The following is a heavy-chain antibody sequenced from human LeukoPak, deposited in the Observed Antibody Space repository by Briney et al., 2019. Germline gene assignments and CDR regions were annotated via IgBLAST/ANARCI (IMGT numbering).Heavy chain of an antibody. V-gene: IGHV1-18*01. J-gene: IGHJ4*02. D-gene: IGHD3-22*01. Sequence: ASVKVSCKASGYTFTSYGISWVRQAPGQGLEWMGWISAYNGNTNYAQKLQGRVTMTTDTSTSTAYMELRSLRSDDTAVYYCARAERRTYYYEPSFFDYWGQGTLVTVSS. CDR2: ISAYNGNT. CDR1: GYTFTSYG. CDR3: ARAERRTYYYEPSFFDY.